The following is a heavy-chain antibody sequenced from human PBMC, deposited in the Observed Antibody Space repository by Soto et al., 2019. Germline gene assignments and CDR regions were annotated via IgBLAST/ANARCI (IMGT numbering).Heavy chain of an antibody. Sequence: QVQLVQSGTEVKKPGASVKVSCKASGYTFTAYYMHWVRQAPGQGLEWTGGIKPGSGGTNYAQHLPVSVSSTTNTSVTQAYLELTRLKSEDTAVYYCAGGNWGGNYYESTARGHWGQGSLVTFSS. J-gene: IGHJ4*02. CDR3: AGGNWGGNYYESTARGH. V-gene: IGHV1-2*02. CDR2: IKPGSGGT. D-gene: IGHD3-22*01. CDR1: GYTFTAYY.